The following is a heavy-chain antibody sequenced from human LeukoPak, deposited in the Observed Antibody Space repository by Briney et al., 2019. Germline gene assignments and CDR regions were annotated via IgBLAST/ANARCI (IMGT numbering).Heavy chain of an antibody. CDR2: HKSKTDGGTT. CDR1: GFIFRNSW. Sequence: GRSLRLFCGAWGFIFRNSWMSWVGQAPWQWLARVLRHKSKTDGGTTDYAAPVKGRFTISRDDSKNTLYLQMNSLKTEDTAVYYCTEGYCTNGVCSSLDYWGQGTLVTVSS. CDR3: TEGYCTNGVCSSLDY. J-gene: IGHJ4*02. V-gene: IGHV3-15*01. D-gene: IGHD2-8*01.